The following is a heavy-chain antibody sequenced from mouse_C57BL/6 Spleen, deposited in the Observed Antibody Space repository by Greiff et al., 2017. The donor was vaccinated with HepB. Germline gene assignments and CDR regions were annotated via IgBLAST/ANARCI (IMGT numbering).Heavy chain of an antibody. CDR1: GYSITSGYY. J-gene: IGHJ2*01. CDR3: ARAYYGSRDY. V-gene: IGHV3-6*01. D-gene: IGHD1-1*01. CDR2: ISYDGSN. Sequence: EVQRVESGPGLVKPSQSLSLTCSVTGYSITSGYYWNWIRQFPGNKLEWMGYISYDGSNNYNPSLKNRISITRDTSKNQFFLKLNSVTTEDTATYYCARAYYGSRDYWGQGTTLTVSS.